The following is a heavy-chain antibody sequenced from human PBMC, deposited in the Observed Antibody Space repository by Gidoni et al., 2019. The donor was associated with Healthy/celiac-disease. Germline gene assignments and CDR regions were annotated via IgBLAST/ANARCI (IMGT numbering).Heavy chain of an antibody. CDR3: ASGPFGVVIQYYFDY. CDR1: GYSISSGYY. Sequence: QVQLQESGPGLVQPSETLSLTCAVSGYSISSGYYWGWIRQPPGTGLEWIGSIYHSGSTYYNPSLKSRVTISVDTSKNQFSLKLSSVTAADTAVYYCASGPFGVVIQYYFDYWGQGTLVTVSS. J-gene: IGHJ4*02. D-gene: IGHD3-3*01. V-gene: IGHV4-38-2*01. CDR2: IYHSGST.